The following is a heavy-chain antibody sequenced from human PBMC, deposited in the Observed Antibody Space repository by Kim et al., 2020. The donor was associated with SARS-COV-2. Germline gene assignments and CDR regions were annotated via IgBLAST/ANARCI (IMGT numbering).Heavy chain of an antibody. V-gene: IGHV4-39*07. CDR3: ASGSGGDVGY. CDR2: IYYSGST. Sequence: SETLSLTCTVSGGSISSSSYYWGWLRQPPGKGLEWIGSIYYSGSTYYNPSLKSRVTISVDTSKNQFSLKLSSVTAADTAVYYCASGSGGDVGYWGQGTLVTVSS. D-gene: IGHD3-10*01. J-gene: IGHJ4*02. CDR1: GGSISSSSYY.